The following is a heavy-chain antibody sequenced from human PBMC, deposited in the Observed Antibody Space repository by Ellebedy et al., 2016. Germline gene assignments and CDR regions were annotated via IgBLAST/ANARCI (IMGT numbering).Heavy chain of an antibody. Sequence: GESLKISCAASGFIFSNYAMSWVRQAPGKGLEWVSVISGSGASTFYADSVQGRFTTSRDNSKNTVYLEMNNLRAEDTAVYYCAKMVSRYYESTGYYPDYWGQGSPVIVSS. CDR3: AKMVSRYYESTGYYPDY. J-gene: IGHJ4*02. CDR2: ISGSGAST. V-gene: IGHV3-23*01. D-gene: IGHD3-22*01. CDR1: GFIFSNYA.